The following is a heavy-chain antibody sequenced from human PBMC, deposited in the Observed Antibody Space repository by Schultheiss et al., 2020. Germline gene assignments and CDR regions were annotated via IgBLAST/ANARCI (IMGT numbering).Heavy chain of an antibody. CDR1: GGTFSSYA. J-gene: IGHJ4*02. CDR3: ARSPPSVDTAMYDY. CDR2: IIPIFGTA. D-gene: IGHD5-18*01. Sequence: SVKVSCKASGGTFSSYAISWVRQAPGQGLEWMGGIIPIFGTANYAQKFQGRVTITADESTSTAYMELSSLRSEDTAVYYCARSPPSVDTAMYDYWGQGTLVTVSS. V-gene: IGHV1-69*13.